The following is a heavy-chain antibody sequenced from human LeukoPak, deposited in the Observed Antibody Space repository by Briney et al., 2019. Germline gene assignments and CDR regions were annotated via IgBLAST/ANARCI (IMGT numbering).Heavy chain of an antibody. V-gene: IGHV1-69*13. J-gene: IGHJ6*02. CDR2: IIPIFGTA. D-gene: IGHD6-13*01. CDR1: GGTFSSYA. Sequence: GASVKVSCKASGGTFSSYAISWVRQAPGQGLEWMGGIIPIFGTANYAQKFQGRVTITADESTSTAYMELSSLRSEDTAVYYCARDRAAAGPTIYYYYGMDVWGQGTTVTVSS. CDR3: ARDRAAAGPTIYYYYGMDV.